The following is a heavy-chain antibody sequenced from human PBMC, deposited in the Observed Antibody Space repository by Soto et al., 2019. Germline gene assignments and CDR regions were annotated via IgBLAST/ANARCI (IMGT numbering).Heavy chain of an antibody. CDR1: GFTFSSYG. Sequence: PGGSLRLSCAASGFTFSSYGMHWVRHAPGKGLEWVAVISYDGSNKYYADSVKGRFTISRDNSKNTLYLQMNSLRAEDTAVYYCAKDPPSYYYDSSGYYPFDYWGQGTLVTVSS. CDR2: ISYDGSNK. J-gene: IGHJ4*02. CDR3: AKDPPSYYYDSSGYYPFDY. V-gene: IGHV3-30*18. D-gene: IGHD3-22*01.